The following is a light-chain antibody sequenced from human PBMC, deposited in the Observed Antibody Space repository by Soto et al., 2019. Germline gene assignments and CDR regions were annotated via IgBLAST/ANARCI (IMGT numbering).Light chain of an antibody. J-gene: IGKJ5*01. CDR1: QSISSY. CDR3: QQSYSTPTA. V-gene: IGKV1-39*01. CDR2: AAS. Sequence: DIQMTQSPSSLSASVGDRVTITCRASQSISSYLNWYQQKPGKAPKLLIYAASSLQSGVPSSFSGSGSGTDFTLTISSLQPEDFATYYCQQSYSTPTAFGQETRLEIK.